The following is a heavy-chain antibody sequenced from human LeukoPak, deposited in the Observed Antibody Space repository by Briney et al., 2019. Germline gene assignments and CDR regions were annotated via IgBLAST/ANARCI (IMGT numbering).Heavy chain of an antibody. J-gene: IGHJ5*02. V-gene: IGHV3-23*01. CDR1: GFTLTNYA. Sequence: PGGSLRLSCEASGFTLTNYAMSWVRQAPGKGLEWVSAISGSFGRTYYADSVKGRFTISRDSSKNTLYLQMNSLRPEDSAVYYCAKDPGTVAWFDPWGQGTLVTVSS. CDR3: AKDPGTVAWFDP. CDR2: ISGSFGRT. D-gene: IGHD3-10*01.